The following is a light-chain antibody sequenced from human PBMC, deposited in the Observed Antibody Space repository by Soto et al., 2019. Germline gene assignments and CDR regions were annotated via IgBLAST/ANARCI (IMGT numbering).Light chain of an antibody. CDR2: DVN. CDR1: SSDVGGYDH. V-gene: IGLV2-14*03. Sequence: QSALTQPASVSGSPGQSITISCTGTSSDVGGYDHVSWYQQHPGKAPKLMINDVNNRPSGVSNRFSGSKTGNTASLTISGLQAEDEADYYCSSYTNSSTHSVFGTGTKVTVL. J-gene: IGLJ1*01. CDR3: SSYTNSSTHSV.